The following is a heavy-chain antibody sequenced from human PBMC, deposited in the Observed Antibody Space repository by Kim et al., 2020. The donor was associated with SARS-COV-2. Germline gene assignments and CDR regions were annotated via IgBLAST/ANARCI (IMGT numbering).Heavy chain of an antibody. CDR1: GYTFTSYG. V-gene: IGHV1-18*01. D-gene: IGHD2-2*02. Sequence: ASVMVSCKASGYTFTSYGISWVRQAPGQGLEWMGWISAYNGNTNYAQKLQGRVTMTTDTSTSTAYMELRSLRSDDTAVYYCARDGDCSSTSCYTDYYYYYGMDVWGQGTTFTVSS. CDR3: ARDGDCSSTSCYTDYYYYYGMDV. CDR2: ISAYNGNT. J-gene: IGHJ6*02.